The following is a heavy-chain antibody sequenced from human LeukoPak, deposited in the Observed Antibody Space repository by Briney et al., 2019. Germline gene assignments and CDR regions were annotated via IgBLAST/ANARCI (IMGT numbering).Heavy chain of an antibody. V-gene: IGHV4-31*03. D-gene: IGHD2-2*01. CDR2: IYYSGST. CDR3: ARVNRIVVVPAAMSWFDP. Sequence: PSQTLSLTCTVSGGSISSGGYYWSWIRQHPGKGLEWIGYIYYSGSTYYNPSLKSRVTISVDTSKNQFSLKLSSVTAADTAAYYCARVNRIVVVPAAMSWFDPWGQGTLVTVSS. J-gene: IGHJ5*02. CDR1: GGSISSGGYY.